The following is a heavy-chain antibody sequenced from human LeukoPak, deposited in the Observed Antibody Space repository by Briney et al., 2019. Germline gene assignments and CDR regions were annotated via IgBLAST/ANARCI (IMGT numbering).Heavy chain of an antibody. CDR3: AKGGHSSSWYSNY. J-gene: IGHJ4*02. CDR2: ISGSGGST. CDR1: GFTFSSYA. Sequence: GGSLRLSCAASGFTFSSYAMSWVRQAPGKGLEWVSAISGSGGSTYYADSVKGRFTISRDNSKNTLYLQMNSLRAGDTAVYYCAKGGHSSSWYSNYWGQGTLVTVSS. V-gene: IGHV3-23*01. D-gene: IGHD6-13*01.